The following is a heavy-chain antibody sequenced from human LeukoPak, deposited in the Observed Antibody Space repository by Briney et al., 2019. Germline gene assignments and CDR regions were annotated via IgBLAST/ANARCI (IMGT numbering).Heavy chain of an antibody. J-gene: IGHJ6*03. CDR2: IYYSGST. Sequence: PSETLSLTCTVSGGSISSYYWSWIRQPPGKGLEWIGYIYYSGSTNYNPSLKSRVTISVDTSKNQFSLELSSVTAADTAVYYCARHGKGSSNYYYMDVWGKGTTVTVSS. V-gene: IGHV4-59*08. CDR3: ARHGKGSSNYYYMDV. CDR1: GGSISSYY. D-gene: IGHD6-6*01.